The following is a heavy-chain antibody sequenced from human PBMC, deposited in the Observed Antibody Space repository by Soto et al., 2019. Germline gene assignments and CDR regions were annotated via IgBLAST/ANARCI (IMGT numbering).Heavy chain of an antibody. CDR3: VRERKRIVGAIRAFDI. V-gene: IGHV3-64D*08. CDR1: GFTFSTYF. D-gene: IGHD1-26*01. Sequence: GGSLRLSCSASGFTFSTYFMHWVRQTPGKELVYVSAISSNGDSTYYTDSVRGRFTISRDNSKNTLYLQMRSLRTEDTAVYYCVRERKRIVGAIRAFDIWGQGTMVTVSS. J-gene: IGHJ3*02. CDR2: ISSNGDST.